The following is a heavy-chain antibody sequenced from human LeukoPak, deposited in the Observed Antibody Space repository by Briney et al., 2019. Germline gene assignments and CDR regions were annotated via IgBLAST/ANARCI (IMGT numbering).Heavy chain of an antibody. V-gene: IGHV4-34*01. J-gene: IGHJ4*02. CDR2: INHSGST. CDR1: GGSFSGYY. D-gene: IGHD3-10*01. CDR3: ASASSGNIDY. Sequence: PSETLSLTCAVYGGSFSGYYWSWIRQPPGKGLEWIGEINHSGSTNYNPSLKSRVTISVDTSKNQFSLKLSSVTAADTAVYYCASASSGNIDYWGQGTLVTVSS.